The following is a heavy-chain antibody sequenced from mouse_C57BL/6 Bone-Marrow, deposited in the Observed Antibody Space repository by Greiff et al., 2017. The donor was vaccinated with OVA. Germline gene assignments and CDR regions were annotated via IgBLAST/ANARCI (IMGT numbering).Heavy chain of an antibody. Sequence: EVKVVESGGGLVQSGRSLRLSCATSGFTFSDFYMEWVRQAPGQGLEWIAASRNKANDYTSEYSASVKGRFIVSRDTSQSILYLQMKARRAEDTAIYDCARDGERGRGEDWFADWGQGTLVTVSA. CDR3: ARDGERGRGEDWFAD. CDR1: GFTFSDFY. D-gene: IGHD4-1*01. J-gene: IGHJ3*01. V-gene: IGHV7-1*01. CDR2: SRNKANDYTS.